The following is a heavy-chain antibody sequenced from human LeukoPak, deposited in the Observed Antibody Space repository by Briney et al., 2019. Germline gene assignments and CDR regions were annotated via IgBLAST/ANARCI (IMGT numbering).Heavy chain of an antibody. CDR1: GDSVSSGSYY. CDR3: ARDRSPEGYYDSSHWDYYHGMDV. V-gene: IGHV4-61*01. CDR2: IYYSGST. Sequence: SETLSLTCTVSGDSVSSGSYYWSWIRQPPGKGLEWIGYIYYSGSTNYNPSLKSRVTISVDTSKNQFSLKLGSVTAADTAVYYCARDRSPEGYYDSSHWDYYHGMDVWGQGTTVTVSS. J-gene: IGHJ6*02. D-gene: IGHD3-22*01.